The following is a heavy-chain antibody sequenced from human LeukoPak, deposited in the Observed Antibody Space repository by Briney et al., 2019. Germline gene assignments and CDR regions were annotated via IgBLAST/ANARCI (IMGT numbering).Heavy chain of an antibody. CDR3: ARGRINVLRYFLNWFDP. CDR2: MNPNSGNT. J-gene: IGHJ5*02. D-gene: IGHD3-9*01. V-gene: IGHV1-8*01. Sequence: ASVKVSCKASGYTFTSYDINWVRQATGQGLEWMGWMNPNSGNTGYAQKFRGRVTMTRNTSISTAYMELSSLRSEDTAVYYCARGRINVLRYFLNWFDPWGQGTLVTVSS. CDR1: GYTFTSYD.